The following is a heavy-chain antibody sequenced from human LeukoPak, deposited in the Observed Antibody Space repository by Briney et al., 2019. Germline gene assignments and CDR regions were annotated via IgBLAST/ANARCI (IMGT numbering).Heavy chain of an antibody. J-gene: IGHJ4*02. V-gene: IGHV3-21*04. CDR2: ISSSSSYI. D-gene: IGHD2-8*01. CDR3: AREYCTNGVCYQAAFDY. Sequence: GGSLRLSCAASGFTFSSYSMNWVRQAPGKGLEWVSSISSSSSYIYYADSVKGRFTISRDNAKNSLYLQMNSLRAEDTALYYCAREYCTNGVCYQAAFDYWGQGTLVTVSS. CDR1: GFTFSSYS.